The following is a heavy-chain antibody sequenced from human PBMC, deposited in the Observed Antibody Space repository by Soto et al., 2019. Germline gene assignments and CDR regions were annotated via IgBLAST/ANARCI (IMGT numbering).Heavy chain of an antibody. CDR1: GFTFRNYA. D-gene: IGHD2-15*01. CDR3: ARGDREDIAVVIGVRPGEYGVDV. Sequence: QVHLVESGGGVVLPGRSLRLSCAASGFTFRNYAMHWVRQAPGKGLECVAVISYDGGNKFYRDYVKGRFTISRDNSKNTLYLQINSLRYEDTAVYYCARGDREDIAVVIGVRPGEYGVDVWGQGTTVTVSS. CDR2: ISYDGGNK. V-gene: IGHV3-30-3*01. J-gene: IGHJ6*02.